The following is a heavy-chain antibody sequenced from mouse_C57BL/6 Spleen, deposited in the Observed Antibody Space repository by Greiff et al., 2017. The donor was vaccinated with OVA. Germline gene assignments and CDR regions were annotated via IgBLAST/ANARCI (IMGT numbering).Heavy chain of an antibody. CDR1: GYTFTSYW. CDR3: ARDTTVVATNYFDY. J-gene: IGHJ2*01. CDR2: IHPNSGST. D-gene: IGHD1-1*01. V-gene: IGHV1-64*01. Sequence: QVQLQQPGAELVKPGASVKLSCKASGYTFTSYWMHWVKQRPGQGLEWIGMIHPNSGSTNYNEKFKSKATLTVDNSSSTAYMQLSSLTSEDSAVYYCARDTTVVATNYFDYWGQGTTRTVSS.